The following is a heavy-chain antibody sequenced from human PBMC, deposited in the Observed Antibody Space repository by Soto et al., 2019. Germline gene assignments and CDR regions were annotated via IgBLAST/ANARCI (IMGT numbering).Heavy chain of an antibody. CDR2: IIPIFGTA. CDR3: ASPIPRRNSLDSSVPKYYFDY. D-gene: IGHD6-6*01. J-gene: IGHJ4*02. CDR1: GGTFSSYA. V-gene: IGHV1-69*13. Sequence: SVKVSCKASGGTFSSYAISWVRQAPGQGLEWMGGIIPIFGTANYAQKFQGRVTITADESTSTAYMELSSLRSEDTAVYYCASPIPRRNSLDSSVPKYYFDYWGQGTLVTVSS.